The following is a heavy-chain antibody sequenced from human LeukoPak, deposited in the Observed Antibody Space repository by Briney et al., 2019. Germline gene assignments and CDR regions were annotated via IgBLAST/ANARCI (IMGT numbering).Heavy chain of an antibody. Sequence: ASVKVSCKVSGYTLTELSMHWVRQAPGKGLEWMGGFDPEDGETIYAQKFQGRVTMTEDTSTDTAYMELSSLGSEDTAVYYCATLPYRVSSDYYYEDYWGQGTLVTVSS. V-gene: IGHV1-24*01. J-gene: IGHJ4*02. CDR1: GYTLTELS. D-gene: IGHD3-22*01. CDR3: ATLPYRVSSDYYYEDY. CDR2: FDPEDGET.